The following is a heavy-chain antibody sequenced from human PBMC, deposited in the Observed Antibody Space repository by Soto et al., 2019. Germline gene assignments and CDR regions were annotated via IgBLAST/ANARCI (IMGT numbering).Heavy chain of an antibody. CDR1: GFTFSSYA. Sequence: PGGSLRLSCAASGFTFSSYAMSWVRQAPGKGLEWVSAISGSGGSTYYADSVKGRFTISRDNSKNTLYLQMNSLRAEDTAVYYCTTDPRGYCSGGSCYSSWFDPWGQGTLVTV. V-gene: IGHV3-23*01. CDR3: TTDPRGYCSGGSCYSSWFDP. D-gene: IGHD2-15*01. CDR2: ISGSGGST. J-gene: IGHJ5*02.